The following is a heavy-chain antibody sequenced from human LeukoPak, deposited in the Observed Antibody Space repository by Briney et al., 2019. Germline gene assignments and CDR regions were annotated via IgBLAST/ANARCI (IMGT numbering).Heavy chain of an antibody. CDR2: ISGSGGST. Sequence: PGGSLRLSCAASGFTFSSYSMNWVRQAPGKGLEWVSGISGSGGSTYYADSVKGRFTISRDNSKNTLYLQMNRLRAEDTAVYYCAKRGLAAALFRWGQGTLVTVSS. D-gene: IGHD6-13*01. J-gene: IGHJ4*02. CDR3: AKRGLAAALFR. V-gene: IGHV3-23*01. CDR1: GFTFSSYS.